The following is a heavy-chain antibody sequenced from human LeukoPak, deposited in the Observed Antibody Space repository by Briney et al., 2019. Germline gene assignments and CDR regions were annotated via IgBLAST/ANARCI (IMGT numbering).Heavy chain of an antibody. J-gene: IGHJ3*01. CDR1: GGSISSYY. D-gene: IGHD3-3*01. Sequence: SETLSLTCTVSGGSISSYYWSWIRQHPGKGLEWVGYIYYSGTACYSPSLKSRVTILVDTSKTQLSLKLSSVTAADTAVYYCARAISYGSAFDVWGQGTMVTVSS. V-gene: IGHV4-59*06. CDR2: IYYSGTA. CDR3: ARAISYGSAFDV.